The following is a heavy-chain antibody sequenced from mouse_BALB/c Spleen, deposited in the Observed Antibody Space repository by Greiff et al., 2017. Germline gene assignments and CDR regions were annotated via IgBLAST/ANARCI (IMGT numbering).Heavy chain of an antibody. Sequence: EVHLVESGGGLVKPGGSLKLSCAASGFTFSSYAMSWVRQTPEKRLEWVASISSGGSTYYPDSVKGRFTISRDNARNILYLQMSSLRSEDTAMYYCARCGNYEYWGQGTTLTVSS. CDR3: ARCGNYEY. J-gene: IGHJ2*01. CDR1: GFTFSSYA. V-gene: IGHV5-6-5*01. D-gene: IGHD2-1*01. CDR2: ISSGGST.